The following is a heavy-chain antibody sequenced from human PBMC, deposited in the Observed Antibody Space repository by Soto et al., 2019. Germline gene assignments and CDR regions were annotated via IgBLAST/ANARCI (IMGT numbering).Heavy chain of an antibody. CDR2: IYHSGST. V-gene: IGHV4-30-2*01. CDR3: ARGVGYCSGGSCYFDY. CDR1: GGSISSGGYS. J-gene: IGHJ4*02. Sequence: SETLSLTCAVSGGSISSGGYSWSWIRQPPGKGLEWIGYIYHSGSTYYNPSLKSRVTISVDRSKNQFSLKLSSVTAADTAVYYCARGVGYCSGGSCYFDYWGQGTLVTVSS. D-gene: IGHD2-15*01.